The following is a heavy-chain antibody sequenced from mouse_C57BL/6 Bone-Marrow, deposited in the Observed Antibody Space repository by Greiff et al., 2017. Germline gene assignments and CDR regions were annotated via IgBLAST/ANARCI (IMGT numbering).Heavy chain of an antibody. V-gene: IGHV1-52*01. CDR2: IDPSDSET. J-gene: IGHJ4*01. D-gene: IGHD3-1*01. CDR3: ARWGYFFLYAIDY. Sequence: VQLQQPGAELVRPGSSVKLSCKASGYTFTSYWMHWVKQRPIQGLEWIGNIDPSDSETHYNQKFKDKATLTVDKSSSTAYMQLSSLTSEDSAVYYGARWGYFFLYAIDYWGQGTSVTVSS. CDR1: GYTFTSYW.